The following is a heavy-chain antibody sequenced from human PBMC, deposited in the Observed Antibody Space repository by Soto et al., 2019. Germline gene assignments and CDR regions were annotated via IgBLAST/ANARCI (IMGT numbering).Heavy chain of an antibody. V-gene: IGHV4-34*01. CDR3: ARAAGITQTGDY. CDR2: INHSGST. D-gene: IGHD3-10*01. Sequence: PSETLSLTCAVYGGSFSGYYWSWIRQPPGKGLEWIGEINHSGSTNYNPSLKSRVTISVDTSKNQFSLKLSSVTAADTAVYYCARAAGITQTGDYWGQGTLVTVSS. CDR1: GGSFSGYY. J-gene: IGHJ4*02.